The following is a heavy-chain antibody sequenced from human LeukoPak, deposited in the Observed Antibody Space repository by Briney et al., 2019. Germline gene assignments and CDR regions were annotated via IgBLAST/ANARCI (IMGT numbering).Heavy chain of an antibody. D-gene: IGHD2/OR15-2a*01. Sequence: GGSLRLSCAASGFTFSSFEMNWVRQAPGPGLEGVSYISSSGSTIYHADSVKGRFTISRDNANNSLYLQMNSLRAEDTALYYWARDHSRGYFDYWGQGTLVTVSS. CDR1: GFTFSSFE. CDR2: ISSSGSTI. CDR3: ARDHSRGYFDY. V-gene: IGHV3-48*03. J-gene: IGHJ4*02.